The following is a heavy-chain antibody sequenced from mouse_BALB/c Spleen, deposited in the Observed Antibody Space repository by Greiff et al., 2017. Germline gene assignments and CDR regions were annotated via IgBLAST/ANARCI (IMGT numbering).Heavy chain of an antibody. CDR3: ARSGYRYDKDAMDY. V-gene: IGHV5-6-5*01. D-gene: IGHD2-14*01. Sequence: EVKLVESGGGLVKPGGSLKLSCAASGFTFSSYAMSWVRQTPEKRLEWVASISSGGSTYYPDSVKGRFTISRDNARNILYLQMSSLRSEDTAMYYCARSGYRYDKDAMDYWGQGTSVTVSS. CDR2: ISSGGST. CDR1: GFTFSSYA. J-gene: IGHJ4*01.